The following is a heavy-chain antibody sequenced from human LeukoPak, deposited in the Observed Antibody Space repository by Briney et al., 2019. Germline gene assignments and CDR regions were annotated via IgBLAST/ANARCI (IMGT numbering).Heavy chain of an antibody. J-gene: IGHJ4*02. V-gene: IGHV3-9*03. CDR1: GFTFDDYA. D-gene: IGHD3-3*01. CDR3: AKGVTIFGVVAGPIGD. CDR2: ISWNSGSI. Sequence: PGRSLRLSCAASGFTFDDYAMHWVRQAPGKGLEWVSGISWNSGSIGYADSVKGRFTISRGNAKNSLYLQMNSLRAEDMALYYCAKGVTIFGVVAGPIGDWGQGTLVTVSS.